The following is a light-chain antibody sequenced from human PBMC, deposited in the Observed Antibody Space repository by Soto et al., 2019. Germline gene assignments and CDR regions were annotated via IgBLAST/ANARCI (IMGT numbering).Light chain of an antibody. CDR2: EVI. J-gene: IGLJ1*01. CDR3: SLYTSSSTSV. Sequence: QSALTQPPSVSGSPGQSVTISCTGTSSDVGSSNRVSWYQQPPGTAPKLIIYEVINRPSGVPDRFSGSKSDNTASLTISGLQAEDEADYYCSLYTSSSTSVFGTGTKVTVL. CDR1: SSDVGSSNR. V-gene: IGLV2-18*01.